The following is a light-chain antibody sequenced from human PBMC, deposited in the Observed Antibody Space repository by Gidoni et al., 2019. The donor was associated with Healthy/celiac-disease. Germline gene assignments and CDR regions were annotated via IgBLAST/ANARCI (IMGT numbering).Light chain of an antibody. CDR1: QGISSY. Sequence: AIRMTQSPSSFSASTGDRLTITCRASQGISSYLAWYQQNPGKAPKLLIYAASTLQSGVPSRFSGSGSGTDFTLTISCLQSEDFATYYCQQYYSYPQSFGQGTKVEIK. CDR3: QQYYSYPQS. CDR2: AAS. V-gene: IGKV1-8*01. J-gene: IGKJ1*01.